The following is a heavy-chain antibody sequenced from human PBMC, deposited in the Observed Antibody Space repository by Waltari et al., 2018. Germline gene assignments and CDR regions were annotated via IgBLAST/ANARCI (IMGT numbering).Heavy chain of an antibody. Sequence: QVQLVQSGAEVKKPGASVKVSCKASGYTFTGYYMHWVRQAPGQGLEWMGRINPNSGGTNYAQKFQGRVTMTRDTSISTAYMELSRLRSDDTAVYYCARGPHTTVVTLKDFDYWGQGTLVTVSS. CDR1: GYTFTGYY. D-gene: IGHD4-17*01. CDR3: ARGPHTTVVTLKDFDY. V-gene: IGHV1-2*06. J-gene: IGHJ4*02. CDR2: INPNSGGT.